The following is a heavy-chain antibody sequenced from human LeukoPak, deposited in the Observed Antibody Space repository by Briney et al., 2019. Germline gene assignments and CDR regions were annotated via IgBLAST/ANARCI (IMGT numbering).Heavy chain of an antibody. J-gene: IGHJ4*02. CDR1: GFTFSTYN. CDR3: ARVALSHSNFDY. D-gene: IGHD4-11*01. V-gene: IGHV3-23*01. CDR2: IDNSGYIT. Sequence: GESLRLSCAASGFTFSTYNMNWVRQAPGKGLEWVSAIDNSGYITYYADSVKGRLTISRDNSKSTLYLQMNSLRADDTAIYFCARVALSHSNFDYWGQGTLLTVSS.